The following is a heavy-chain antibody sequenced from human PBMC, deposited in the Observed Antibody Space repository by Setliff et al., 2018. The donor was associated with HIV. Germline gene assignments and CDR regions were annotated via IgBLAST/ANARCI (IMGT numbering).Heavy chain of an antibody. J-gene: IGHJ3*02. CDR3: ARYALAVPGYHNAFDI. CDR2: IDSDGSDT. Sequence: GGSLRLSCVASGLTFSNYWMHWVRQAPGKGLVWVSRIDSDGSDTDYADSVRGRFTISRDNAKNTLYLQMNSLRAEDTAIYYCARYALAVPGYHNAFDIWGQGTMVTVSS. V-gene: IGHV3-74*01. CDR1: GLTFSNYW. D-gene: IGHD6-19*01.